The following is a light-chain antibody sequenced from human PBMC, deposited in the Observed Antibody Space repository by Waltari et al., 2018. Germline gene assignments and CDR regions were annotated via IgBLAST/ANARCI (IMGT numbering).Light chain of an antibody. J-gene: IGLJ3*02. CDR2: DVS. CDR1: GSDTGAYDF. V-gene: IGLV2-14*03. Sequence: QSALTQPASVSGSLGQSITISCTGSGSDTGAYDFVSWYQQYPGKPPKLIIYDVSTRPSEVSNRFSGSKSGNTASLAISGLQAEDEADYYCISYTNTYTLGLFGGGTKLTVL. CDR3: ISYTNTYTLGL.